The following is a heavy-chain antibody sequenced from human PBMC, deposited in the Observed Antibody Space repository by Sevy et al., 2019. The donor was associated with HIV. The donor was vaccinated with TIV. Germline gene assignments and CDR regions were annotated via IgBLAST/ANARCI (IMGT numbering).Heavy chain of an antibody. CDR2: INWDGGSI. V-gene: IGHV3-43*01. CDR3: ARGRPFDAFDV. J-gene: IGHJ3*01. Sequence: GSLRLSCAASGFSFDDYTMHWVRQVPGKGLEWVSFINWDGGSIYYSDSVKGRFTISRDNGKKSLYLQMNSLRTEDTALYYCARGRPFDAFDVWGQGTMVTVSS. CDR1: GFSFDDYT.